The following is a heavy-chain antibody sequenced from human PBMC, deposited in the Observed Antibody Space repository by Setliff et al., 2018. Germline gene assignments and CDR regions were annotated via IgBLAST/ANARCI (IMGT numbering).Heavy chain of an antibody. CDR3: AREVGTSTSRDAFDV. CDR1: GDSISSGDYF. J-gene: IGHJ3*01. V-gene: IGHV4-30-4*08. Sequence: SETLSLTCTVSGDSISSGDYFWSWIRQPPGKGLEWIAYIYHSGSAYYNPSLKSRVTMSVDTSKNQLSLHLTSVTAADTAVYYCAREVGTSTSRDAFDVWGQGMMVTVSS. D-gene: IGHD1-26*01. CDR2: IYHSGSA.